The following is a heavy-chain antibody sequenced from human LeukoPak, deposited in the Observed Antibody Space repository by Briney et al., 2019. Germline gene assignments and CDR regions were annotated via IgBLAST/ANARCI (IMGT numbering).Heavy chain of an antibody. CDR3: ARLAAISGSDYPDD. Sequence: SETLSLTCTVSGVSISSYYWSWIRQPPGKGLEWIGYIFYSGNTIYNPSPRSRVTISADTSKNHFSLRLRSVTAADTAVYYCARLAAISGSDYPDDWGQGTLVTVAS. V-gene: IGHV4-59*08. D-gene: IGHD1-26*01. CDR1: GVSISSYY. J-gene: IGHJ4*02. CDR2: IFYSGNT.